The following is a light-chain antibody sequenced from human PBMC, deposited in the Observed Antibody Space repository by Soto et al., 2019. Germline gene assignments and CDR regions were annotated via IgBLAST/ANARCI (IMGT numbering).Light chain of an antibody. CDR1: QSINTW. Sequence: DIQMTQSPSTLSASVGDRVTITCRASQSINTWLAWYQQKPGKAPNLLIYKTSTLESGVPSRFSGSGSGTEFTLTISSLQPDDFATYYCQQYNIYPRTFCPGTKVEVK. CDR3: QQYNIYPRT. CDR2: KTS. J-gene: IGKJ1*01. V-gene: IGKV1-5*03.